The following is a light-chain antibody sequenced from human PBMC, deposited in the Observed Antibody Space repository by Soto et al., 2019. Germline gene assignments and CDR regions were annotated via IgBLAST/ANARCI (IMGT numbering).Light chain of an antibody. V-gene: IGKV3-15*01. CDR1: QGIGST. CDR3: QRYNRWQLY. J-gene: IGKJ4*01. CDR2: DAS. Sequence: EIVMTQSPATLSVSPGERATLSCRASQGIGSTLAWYQQKPGQTPKLLIYDASTRATGVPARFSGGGSGTEFTLTINSLQSEDLAVYYCQRYNRWQLYFGGRTKVDI.